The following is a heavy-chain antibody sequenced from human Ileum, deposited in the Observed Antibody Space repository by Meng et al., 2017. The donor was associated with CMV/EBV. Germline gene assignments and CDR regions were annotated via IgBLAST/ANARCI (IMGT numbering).Heavy chain of an antibody. D-gene: IGHD5-18*01. Sequence: QVPLVQSGVEVKKPGSSVKVSCKASGGSLNSFSITWVRQAPGQGLEWMGGILPLFNISYYAQSFQGRIIITADESTSTVYMEVGGLRPEDTAMYYCAKEEDTSMVGVNWFDPWGQGTLVTVSS. CDR1: GGSLNSFS. J-gene: IGHJ5*02. CDR2: ILPLFNIS. V-gene: IGHV1-69*12. CDR3: AKEEDTSMVGVNWFDP.